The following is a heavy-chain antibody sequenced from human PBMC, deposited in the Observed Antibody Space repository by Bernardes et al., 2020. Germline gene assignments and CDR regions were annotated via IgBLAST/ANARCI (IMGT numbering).Heavy chain of an antibody. J-gene: IGHJ5*02. D-gene: IGHD2-2*01. Sequence: GGSLRLSRAASGFTFNSYTMNWVRQAPGKGLEWVSYISSSGDTIYYADSVKGRFTISRDNAKNSLYLQMNSQRAEDTAVYYCARGGDIVVVPAAMSFDPWGQGTLVTVSS. V-gene: IGHV3-48*01. CDR3: ARGGDIVVVPAAMSFDP. CDR1: GFTFNSYT. CDR2: ISSSGDTI.